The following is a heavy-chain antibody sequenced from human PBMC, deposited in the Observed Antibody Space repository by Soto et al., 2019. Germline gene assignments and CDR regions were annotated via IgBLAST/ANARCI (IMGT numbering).Heavy chain of an antibody. Sequence: SETLSLTCTVSGGSISSSSYYWGWIRQPPGKGLEWIGSIYYSGSTYYNPSLKSRVTISVDTSKNQFSLKLSSVTAADTAVYYCARRLFGGHCSGGSCYIHWGQGTLVTVSS. V-gene: IGHV4-39*01. CDR3: ARRLFGGHCSGGSCYIH. J-gene: IGHJ4*02. CDR2: IYYSGST. CDR1: GGSISSSSYY. D-gene: IGHD2-15*01.